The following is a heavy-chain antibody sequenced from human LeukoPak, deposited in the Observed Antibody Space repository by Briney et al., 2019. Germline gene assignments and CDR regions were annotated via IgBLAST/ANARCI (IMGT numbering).Heavy chain of an antibody. D-gene: IGHD3-10*01. V-gene: IGHV3-7*01. J-gene: IGHJ4*02. CDR1: GFTLSTYW. Sequence: GGSLRLSCAASGFTLSTYWMSWVRQAPGKGLEWVANIKQDGSEKYYVDSVKGRFTISRDNAKNSLYLQMNSLRVEDMAVYYCAKVAKYYYGSETYYFFDYWGQGTLVTASS. CDR2: IKQDGSEK. CDR3: AKVAKYYYGSETYYFFDY.